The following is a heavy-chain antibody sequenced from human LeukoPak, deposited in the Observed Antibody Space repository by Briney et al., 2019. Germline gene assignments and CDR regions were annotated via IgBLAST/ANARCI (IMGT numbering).Heavy chain of an antibody. CDR3: AGGLKRRITIFGVVGGAFDY. Sequence: PSETLSLTCAVYGGSFSGYYWSWIRQPPGKGLEWIGEINHSGSTNYNPSLKSRVTISVHTSKNQFSLKLSSVTAADPAVYYCAGGLKRRITIFGVVGGAFDYWGQGTLVTVSS. V-gene: IGHV4-34*01. CDR2: INHSGST. D-gene: IGHD3-3*01. CDR1: GGSFSGYY. J-gene: IGHJ4*02.